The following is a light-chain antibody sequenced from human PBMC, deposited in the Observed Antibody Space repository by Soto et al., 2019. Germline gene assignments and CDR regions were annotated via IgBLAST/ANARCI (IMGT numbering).Light chain of an antibody. CDR3: QRGSTWPQ. CDR2: DAS. Sequence: EVVLTQSPDTLSLSPGERATLSFRASQSISQSLAWYQQRPGQAPRLLIYDASRRATGIPARFSGGGSGTDFTLIISNLEPEDFALYYCQRGSTWPQFGGGTKVDIK. V-gene: IGKV3-11*01. CDR1: QSISQS. J-gene: IGKJ4*02.